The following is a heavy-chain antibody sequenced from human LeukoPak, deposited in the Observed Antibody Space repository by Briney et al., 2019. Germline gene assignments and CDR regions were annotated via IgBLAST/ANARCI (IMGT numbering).Heavy chain of an antibody. J-gene: IGHJ6*03. Sequence: QPGGSLRLSCAASGFTFSSYEVNWVRQAPGKGLEWVSYISSSGSTIYYADSVKGRFTISRDNAKNSLYLQMNSLRAEDTAVYYCARDAPLLWFKVPRYYMDVWGKGTTVTVSS. CDR2: ISSSGSTI. CDR3: ARDAPLLWFKVPRYYMDV. D-gene: IGHD3-10*01. V-gene: IGHV3-48*03. CDR1: GFTFSSYE.